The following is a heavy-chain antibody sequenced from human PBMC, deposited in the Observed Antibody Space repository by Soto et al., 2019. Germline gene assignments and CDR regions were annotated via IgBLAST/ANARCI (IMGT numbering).Heavy chain of an antibody. CDR1: GFSFRSYA. CDR2: ISAGGDGT. J-gene: IGHJ4*01. V-gene: IGHV3-23*01. Sequence: EVQLLESGGVLVQPGGSLRLSCAASGFSFRSYAMGWVGQAPGKGLNWVSSISAGGDGTYYADSVKGLFTISRDNSKNTVYLQMTSQRADDTAVYYCSDGGRYPYYWGPGTLVTVSA. CDR3: SDGGRYPYY. D-gene: IGHD1-26*01.